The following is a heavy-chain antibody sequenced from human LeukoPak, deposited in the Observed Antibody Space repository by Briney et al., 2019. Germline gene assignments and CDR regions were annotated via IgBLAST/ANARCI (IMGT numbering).Heavy chain of an antibody. CDR3: AKGNHLYYYDSSGYLGAFDI. J-gene: IGHJ3*02. CDR1: GFTFTDYY. V-gene: IGHV3-11*04. D-gene: IGHD3-22*01. CDR2: ITNSGTTI. Sequence: KTGGSLRPSCAASGFTFTDYYMSWIRQAPGKGLEWVSYITNSGTTIYYADSVKGRFTISRDNAKNSLYLQMNSLRAEDTAVYYCAKGNHLYYYDSSGYLGAFDIWGQGTMVTVSS.